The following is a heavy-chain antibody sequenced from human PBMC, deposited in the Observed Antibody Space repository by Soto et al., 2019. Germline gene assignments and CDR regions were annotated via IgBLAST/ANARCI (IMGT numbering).Heavy chain of an antibody. V-gene: IGHV5-51*01. CDR2: IYPGDSDT. CDR1: GYSFTSYW. J-gene: IGHJ6*03. D-gene: IGHD6-6*01. Sequence: GESLKISCKGSGYSFTSYWIGWVRQMPGKGLEWMGIIYPGDSDTRYSPSFQGQVTISADKSISTAYLQWSSLKASDTAMYYCARQTVAARPYYYYYMDVWGKGTTVTVSS. CDR3: ARQTVAARPYYYYYMDV.